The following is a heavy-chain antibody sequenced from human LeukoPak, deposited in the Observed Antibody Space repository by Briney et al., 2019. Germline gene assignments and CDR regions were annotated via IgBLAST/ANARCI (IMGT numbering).Heavy chain of an antibody. V-gene: IGHV1-18*04. CDR2: ISAYNGNT. CDR3: ARDKFQYSSSSAGY. J-gene: IGHJ4*02. CDR1: GYTFTGYY. D-gene: IGHD6-6*01. Sequence: ASVTVSCKASGYTFTGYYMHWVRQAPGQGLEWMGWISAYNGNTNYAQKLQGRVTMTTDTSTSTAYMELRSLRSDDTAVYYCARDKFQYSSSSAGYWGQGTLVTVSS.